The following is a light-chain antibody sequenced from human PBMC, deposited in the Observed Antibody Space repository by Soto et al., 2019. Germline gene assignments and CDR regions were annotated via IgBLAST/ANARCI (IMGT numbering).Light chain of an antibody. CDR1: SSDVGGYDY. CDR3: TSYATSRTYV. CDR2: EVS. V-gene: IGLV2-14*01. J-gene: IGLJ1*01. Sequence: QSALGQPASVSRSPGHSITISCTGTSSDVGGYDYVSWYQHHPGKAPKLIIFEVSDRPSGVSNRFSGSKSGNTASLTISGLQVEEEADYYCTSYATSRTYVFGTGTKVTV.